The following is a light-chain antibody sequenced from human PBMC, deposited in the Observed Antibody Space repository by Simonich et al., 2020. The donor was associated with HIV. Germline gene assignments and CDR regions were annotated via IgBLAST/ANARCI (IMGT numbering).Light chain of an antibody. CDR3: QQFFSTPWT. J-gene: IGKJ1*01. V-gene: IGKV3-15*01. CDR1: QSVSSN. CDR2: GAS. Sequence: EIVMTQSPATLSVSPGEKATLSCRASQSVSSNLAWYRQRPGQAPRLLIYGASTRATGIPARFSGSGSGTEFTLTISSLQPEDFATYYCQQFFSTPWTFGQGTKVEIK.